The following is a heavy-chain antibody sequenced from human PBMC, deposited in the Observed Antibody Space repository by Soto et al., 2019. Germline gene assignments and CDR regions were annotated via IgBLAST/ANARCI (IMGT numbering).Heavy chain of an antibody. CDR1: GGSIGSGGYY. D-gene: IGHD5-12*01. Sequence: QVQLQESGPGLVKPSQTLSLTCAVSGGSIGSGGYYWSWIRQHPGKGLEWIGYIYYSGSTYYNPALRSRVRFSVDTAKNQFSLKLTSVTAADTAVYYCARMVERGLQLEGDLDYWGQGTLVTVSS. J-gene: IGHJ4*02. V-gene: IGHV4-31*11. CDR3: ARMVERGLQLEGDLDY. CDR2: IYYSGST.